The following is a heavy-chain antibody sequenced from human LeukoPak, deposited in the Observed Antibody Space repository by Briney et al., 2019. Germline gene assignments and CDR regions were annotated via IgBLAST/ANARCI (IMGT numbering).Heavy chain of an antibody. V-gene: IGHV3-21*01. J-gene: IGHJ4*02. CDR3: ARGAGSSSY. Sequence: GGSLRLSCAASGFTFSIYSMNWVRQAPGKGLECVSSISSSSSYLYYADSVKGRFTISRDNAKNSLYLQMNSLRAEDTAVYYCARGAGSSSYWGQGTLVTVSS. CDR1: GFTFSIYS. CDR2: ISSSSSYL. D-gene: IGHD2-2*01.